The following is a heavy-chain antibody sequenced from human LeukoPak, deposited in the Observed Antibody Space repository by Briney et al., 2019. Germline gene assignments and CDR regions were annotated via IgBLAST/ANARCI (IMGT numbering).Heavy chain of an antibody. Sequence: GGSLRLSCAASGFTFSSYGMHWVRQAPGKGLEWVAVISYDGSNKYYADSVKGRFTISRDNAKNSLYLQMNSLRAEDTAVYYCARSVTTSHWFDPWGQGTLVTVSS. CDR3: ARSVTTSHWFDP. D-gene: IGHD4-17*01. CDR1: GFTFSSYG. V-gene: IGHV3-30*03. J-gene: IGHJ5*02. CDR2: ISYDGSNK.